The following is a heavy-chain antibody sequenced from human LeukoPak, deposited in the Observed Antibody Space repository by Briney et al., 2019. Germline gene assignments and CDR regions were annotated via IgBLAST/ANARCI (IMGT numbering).Heavy chain of an antibody. CDR2: IRSKAYGGTT. CDR1: GFTFGDYA. Sequence: PGGSLRLSCTASGFTFGDYAMSWVRQAPGKGLEWVGFIRSKAYGGTTEFAASVKGRFTISRDDSKSIAYLQMNSLKTEDTAVYYCTRPEPPYYSSAWYPVFDYWGQGTLVTVSS. V-gene: IGHV3-49*04. J-gene: IGHJ4*02. D-gene: IGHD6-19*01. CDR3: TRPEPPYYSSAWYPVFDY.